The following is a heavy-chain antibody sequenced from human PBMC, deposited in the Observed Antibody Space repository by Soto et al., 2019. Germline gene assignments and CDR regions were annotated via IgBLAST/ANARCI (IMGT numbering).Heavy chain of an antibody. Sequence: GGSLRLSCAASGFTFSNVWLSWVRQGPGKGLEWVSSISSSSSYIYYADSVKGRFTISRDNAKNSLYLQMNSLRAEDTAVYYCAREGGGYHHYYFDYWGQGTLVTVSS. J-gene: IGHJ4*02. D-gene: IGHD5-12*01. CDR1: GFTFSNVW. CDR3: AREGGGYHHYYFDY. V-gene: IGHV3-21*01. CDR2: ISSSSSYI.